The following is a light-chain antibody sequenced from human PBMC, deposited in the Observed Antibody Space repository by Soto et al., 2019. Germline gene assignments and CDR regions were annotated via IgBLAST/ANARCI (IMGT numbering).Light chain of an antibody. CDR1: QSISSK. V-gene: IGKV3-11*01. CDR2: DAS. Sequence: EIVMTQSPATLSGSPGYRQTLPCKASQSISSKLAWYRQKPGQAPRLLIYDASNRATGIAPRFRGSGSGTDFTLTISSVEPEDFAVYICQQRSNWPPTFGQGTRVEIK. CDR3: QQRSNWPPT. J-gene: IGKJ5*01.